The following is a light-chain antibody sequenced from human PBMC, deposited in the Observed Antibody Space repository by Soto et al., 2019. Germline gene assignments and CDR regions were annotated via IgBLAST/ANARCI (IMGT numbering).Light chain of an antibody. V-gene: IGLV2-14*03. CDR1: SSDVGNYNY. CDR2: AVS. Sequence: QSALTQPASVSGSPGQSITISCTGTSSDVGNYNYVSWFQHHPGKAPKLIIYAVSNQPSGVSSRFSGSKSGNTASLTISGLQAEDEADYYCSSYTSSSTWVFGGGTKVTVL. CDR3: SSYTSSSTWV. J-gene: IGLJ3*02.